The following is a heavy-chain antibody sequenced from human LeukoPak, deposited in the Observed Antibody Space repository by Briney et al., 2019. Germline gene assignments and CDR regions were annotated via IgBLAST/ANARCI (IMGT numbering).Heavy chain of an antibody. D-gene: IGHD6-19*01. CDR3: ATVPGIAVAGTGGYFDY. J-gene: IGHJ4*02. Sequence: SETLSLTCAVYGGSFSGYYWSWIRQPPGKGLEWIGEINHSGSTNYNPSLKSRVTISVDTSKNQFSLKLSSVTAADTAVYYCATVPGIAVAGTGGYFDYWGQGTLVTVSS. CDR1: GGSFSGYY. V-gene: IGHV4-34*01. CDR2: INHSGST.